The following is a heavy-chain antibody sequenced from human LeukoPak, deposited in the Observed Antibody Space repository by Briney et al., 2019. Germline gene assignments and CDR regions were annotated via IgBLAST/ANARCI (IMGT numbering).Heavy chain of an antibody. D-gene: IGHD5-12*01. V-gene: IGHV1-58*01. J-gene: IGHJ4*02. Sequence: SVKVSCKASGFTFTSSAVQWVRQARGQRLEWIGWIVVGSGNTNYAQKFQERVTITRDMSTSTAYMELSSLRSEDTAVYYCAAGTLSGYDFLKTEDYWGQGTLVTVSS. CDR1: GFTFTSSA. CDR2: IVVGSGNT. CDR3: AAGTLSGYDFLKTEDY.